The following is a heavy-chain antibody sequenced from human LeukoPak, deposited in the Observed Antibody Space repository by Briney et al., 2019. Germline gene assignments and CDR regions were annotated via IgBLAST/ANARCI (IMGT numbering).Heavy chain of an antibody. D-gene: IGHD2-15*01. CDR3: ARVLRYCSGGNCYSGGLGYMDV. Sequence: PGQSLRLSCAASGFTFSSYAMSWVRQAPGKGLEWVSGITGSGGTTHHADSVKGRFTISRDNSKNTLFLQMNSLRAEDTAVYYCARVLRYCSGGNCYSGGLGYMDVWGKGTTVTISS. V-gene: IGHV3-23*01. J-gene: IGHJ6*03. CDR2: ITGSGGTT. CDR1: GFTFSSYA.